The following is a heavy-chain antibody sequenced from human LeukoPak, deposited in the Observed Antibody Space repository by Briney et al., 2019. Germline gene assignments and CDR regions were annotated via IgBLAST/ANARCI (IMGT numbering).Heavy chain of an antibody. CDR1: GFTFSDYY. D-gene: IGHD3-10*01. J-gene: IGHJ6*02. CDR2: ISSSGSTI. Sequence: GGSLRLSCAASGFTFSDYYMSWIRQAPGKGLEWVSYISSSGSTIYYADSVKGRFTISRDNAKNSPYLQMNSLRAEDTAVYYCASGEFRYYYGMDVWGQGTTVTVSS. V-gene: IGHV3-11*01. CDR3: ASGEFRYYYGMDV.